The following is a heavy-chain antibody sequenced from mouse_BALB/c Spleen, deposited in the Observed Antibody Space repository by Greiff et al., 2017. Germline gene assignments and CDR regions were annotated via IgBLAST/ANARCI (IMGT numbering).Heavy chain of an antibody. V-gene: IGHV5-17*02. J-gene: IGHJ2*01. CDR3: ARWGYGSSLDY. D-gene: IGHD1-1*01. CDR2: ISSGSSTI. CDR1: GFTFSSFG. Sequence: EVQVVESGGGLVQPGGSRKLSCAASGFTFSSFGMHWVRQAPEKGLEWVAYISSGSSTIYYADTVKGRFTISRDNPKNTLFLQMTSLRSEDTAMYYCARWGYGSSLDYWGQGTTLTVSS.